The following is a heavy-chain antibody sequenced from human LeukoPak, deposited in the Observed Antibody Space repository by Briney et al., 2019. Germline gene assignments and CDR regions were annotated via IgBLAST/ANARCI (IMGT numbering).Heavy chain of an antibody. CDR2: IQYDGSDK. CDR3: AKDKRDSWTSDY. J-gene: IGHJ4*02. Sequence: QLWGSLRLSCAASGFNFSNYAIHWVRQAPGKGLEWVAVIQYDGSDKWYADSVKGRFTISRDNSMNTAYLQMNSLRVEDTALYYCAKDKRDSWTSDYWGQGTLVTVSS. CDR1: GFNFSNYA. D-gene: IGHD6-13*01. V-gene: IGHV3-30*02.